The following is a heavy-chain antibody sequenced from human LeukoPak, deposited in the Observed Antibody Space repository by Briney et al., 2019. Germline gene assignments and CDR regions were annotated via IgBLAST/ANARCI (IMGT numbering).Heavy chain of an antibody. CDR3: XXGTVYSQLGLYYYYYMDV. CDR2: INSDGSST. V-gene: IGHV3-74*01. J-gene: IGHJ6*03. Sequence: PGGSLRLSCAASGFTFSSYWMHWVRQAPGKGLVWVSRINSDGSSTSYADSVKGRFTISRDNAKNTLYLQMNSLRAEDTAVYYXXXGTVYSQLGLYYYYYMDVWGKGTTVTVSS. D-gene: IGHD6-6*01. CDR1: GFTFSSYW.